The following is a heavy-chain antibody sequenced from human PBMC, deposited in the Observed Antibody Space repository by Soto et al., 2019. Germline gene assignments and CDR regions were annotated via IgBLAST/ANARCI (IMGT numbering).Heavy chain of an antibody. V-gene: IGHV1-69*02. J-gene: IGHJ4*02. CDR3: ARGPLFLLNYFEP. CDR2: IFPLTDIP. D-gene: IGHD3-10*01. Sequence: QVQLVQSGTEVKKPGSSVKVSCKASGGTFRNYPINWVRQAPGQGLEWMGSIFPLTDIPDYAQNFQARLTISADKSTSTAYMELGSLISADAALYFCARGPLFLLNYFEPGAKGPLVPVPS. CDR1: GGTFRNYP.